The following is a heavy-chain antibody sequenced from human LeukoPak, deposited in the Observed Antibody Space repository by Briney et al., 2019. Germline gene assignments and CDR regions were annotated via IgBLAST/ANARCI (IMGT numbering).Heavy chain of an antibody. Sequence: ASVKVSCKASGYTFTSSGISWVRQAPGQGLEWMGWINTNTGNPTHAQGFTGRFVFSLDTSVSTAYLQISSLKAEDTAVYYCARAGADYCSSTSCHDGWGQGTLVTVSS. CDR2: INTNTGNP. V-gene: IGHV7-4-1*02. CDR1: GYTFTSSG. J-gene: IGHJ4*02. D-gene: IGHD2-2*01. CDR3: ARAGADYCSSTSCHDG.